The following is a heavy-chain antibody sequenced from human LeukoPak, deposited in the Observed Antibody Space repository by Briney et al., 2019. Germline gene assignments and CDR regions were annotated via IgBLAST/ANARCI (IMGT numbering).Heavy chain of an antibody. CDR1: GFTFNNYA. Sequence: GGTLRLSCAASGFTFNNYAMSWVRQSPGEGLEWVSGIRSSGDRADYVDSVKGRFTISRDNSKNTLYLQMNSLRTEDTAVYYCASSGRIKGDAFDIWGQGTMVTVSS. D-gene: IGHD1-26*01. CDR2: IRSSGDRA. J-gene: IGHJ3*02. CDR3: ASSGRIKGDAFDI. V-gene: IGHV3-23*01.